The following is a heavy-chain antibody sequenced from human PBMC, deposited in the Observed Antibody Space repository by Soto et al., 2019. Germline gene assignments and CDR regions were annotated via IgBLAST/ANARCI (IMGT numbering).Heavy chain of an antibody. CDR3: ARVSNDIVVVPAATYYMDV. Sequence: QVQLQQWGAGLLKPSETLSLTCAVYGGSFSGYYWSWIRQPPGKGLEWIGEINHSGSTNYNPSLKSRVTISVDTSKNQLSLKLSSVSAADTAVYYCARVSNDIVVVPAATYYMDVWGKGTTVTVSS. D-gene: IGHD2-2*01. V-gene: IGHV4-34*01. CDR1: GGSFSGYY. CDR2: INHSGST. J-gene: IGHJ6*03.